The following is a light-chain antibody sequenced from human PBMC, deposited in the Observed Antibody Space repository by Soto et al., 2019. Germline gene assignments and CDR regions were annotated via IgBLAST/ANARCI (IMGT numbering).Light chain of an antibody. CDR2: GAS. J-gene: IGKJ1*01. CDR1: QSVSSSY. CDR3: HQRQSWPRT. V-gene: IGKV3-20*01. Sequence: DIVLTQSPGTLSLSPGERATLSCRASQSVSSSYLAWYQQKPGQAPRLLIYGASSRATGIPDRFSGSGSGTDFTLTISRLEPEDFAVYYCHQRQSWPRTFGPGTKVDVK.